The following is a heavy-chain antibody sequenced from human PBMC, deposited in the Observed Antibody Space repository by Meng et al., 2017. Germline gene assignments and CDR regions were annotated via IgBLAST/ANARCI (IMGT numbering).Heavy chain of an antibody. J-gene: IGHJ4*02. CDR3: ARGLIAVAGTLFDY. CDR2: ISGSGGST. Sequence: GESLKISCAASGFTFSSYAMSWVRQAPGKGLEWVSAISGSGGSTYYADSVKGRFTISRDNSKNTLYLQMNSLRAEDTAVYYCARGLIAVAGTLFDYWGQGTLVTVSS. CDR1: GFTFSSYA. V-gene: IGHV3-23*01. D-gene: IGHD6-19*01.